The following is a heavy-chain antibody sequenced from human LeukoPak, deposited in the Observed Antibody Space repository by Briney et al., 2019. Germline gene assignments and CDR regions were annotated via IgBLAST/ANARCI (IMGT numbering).Heavy chain of an antibody. CDR3: ARDGT. V-gene: IGHV3-21*01. Sequence: TGSSLRLSCATSGFTFSDYTMNWVRQAPGKGLEWVSFISASSTSIYYADSVRGRFTISRDNAKNSLYLHMNSLRAEDTAVYYCARDGTWGPGTLVTVSS. D-gene: IGHD1-26*01. CDR1: GFTFSDYT. CDR2: ISASSTSI. J-gene: IGHJ5*02.